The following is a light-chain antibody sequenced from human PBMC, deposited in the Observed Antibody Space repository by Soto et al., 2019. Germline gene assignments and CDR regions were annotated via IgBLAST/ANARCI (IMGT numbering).Light chain of an antibody. CDR1: SSNIGNNY. V-gene: IGLV1-51*02. J-gene: IGLJ3*02. CDR2: ENN. Sequence: QSVLTQPPSVSAAPGQKVTISCSGSSSNIGNNYVSWYQQLPETAPKLLIYENNKRPSGIPDRFSGSKSGTSATLGITGLQTGDEADYYCGTWDISLSLWVFDGGTKLTVL. CDR3: GTWDISLSLWV.